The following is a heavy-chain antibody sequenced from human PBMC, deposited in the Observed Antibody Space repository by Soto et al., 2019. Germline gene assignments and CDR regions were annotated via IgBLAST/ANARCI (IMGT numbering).Heavy chain of an antibody. CDR3: ARDLGYCSGGSCYPSPFDY. D-gene: IGHD2-15*01. CDR2: ISAYNGNT. J-gene: IGHJ4*02. Sequence: ASVKVSCKASGYTFTSYGISWVRQAPGQGLEWMGWISAYNGNTNYAQKLQGRVTMTTDTSTSTAYMELRSLRSDDTAVYYCARDLGYCSGGSCYPSPFDYWGQGTLVTVSS. CDR1: GYTFTSYG. V-gene: IGHV1-18*01.